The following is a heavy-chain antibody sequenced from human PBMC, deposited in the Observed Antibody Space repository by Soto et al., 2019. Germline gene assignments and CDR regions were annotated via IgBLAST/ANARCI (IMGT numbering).Heavy chain of an antibody. CDR2: INPNSGGT. J-gene: IGHJ6*02. CDR3: ARTEGYCSSTRCYYYYGMDV. CDR1: GYTFTGYY. V-gene: IGHV1-2*04. Sequence: ASVKVSCKASGYTFTGYYMHWVRQAPGQGLEWMGWINPNSGGTNYAQKFQGWVTMTRDTSISTAYMELSRLRSDDTAVYYCARTEGYCSSTRCYYYYGMDVWGQRTTVTSP. D-gene: IGHD2-2*01.